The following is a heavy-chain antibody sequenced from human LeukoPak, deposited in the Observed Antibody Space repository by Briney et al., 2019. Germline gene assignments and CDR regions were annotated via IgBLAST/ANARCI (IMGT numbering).Heavy chain of an antibody. D-gene: IGHD5-12*01. J-gene: IGHJ6*03. Sequence: PSETLSLTCTVSGGSISSSSYYWGWIRQPPGKGLEWIGSIYYSGSTYYNPSLKSRVTISVDTSKNQFSLKLSSVTAADTAVYYCARIIVATLHYYYYYMDVWGKGTTVTVSS. CDR3: ARIIVATLHYYYYYMDV. V-gene: IGHV4-39*07. CDR1: GGSISSSSYY. CDR2: IYYSGST.